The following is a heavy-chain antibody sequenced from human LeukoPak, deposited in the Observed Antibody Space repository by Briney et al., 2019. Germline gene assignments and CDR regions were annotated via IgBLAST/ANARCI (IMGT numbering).Heavy chain of an antibody. V-gene: IGHV3-20*04. CDR3: ARDVAGYCSGGSCYSLYYFDY. D-gene: IGHD2-15*01. J-gene: IGHJ4*02. CDR2: INWNGGST. Sequence: AGGSLSLSCAASGFTFDDYCMSWVRQAPGKGLEWVSGINWNGGSTGYADSVKGRFTISRDNAKNSLYLQMNSLRAEDTVLYYCARDVAGYCSGGSCYSLYYFDYWGQGTLVTVSS. CDR1: GFTFDDYC.